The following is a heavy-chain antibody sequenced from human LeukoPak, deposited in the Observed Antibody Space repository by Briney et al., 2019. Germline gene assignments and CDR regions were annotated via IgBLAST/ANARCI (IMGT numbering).Heavy chain of an antibody. D-gene: IGHD3-3*01. Sequence: SETLSLTCAVSGGSISSGGYSWSWIRQPPGKGLEWIGYIYHSGSTYYNPSLKSRVTMSVDTSKNQFSLKLSSVTAADTAVYYCARETGSLTIFGVVITTYYFDYWGQGTLVTVSS. CDR1: GGSISSGGYS. J-gene: IGHJ4*02. V-gene: IGHV4-30-2*01. CDR3: ARETGSLTIFGVVITTYYFDY. CDR2: IYHSGST.